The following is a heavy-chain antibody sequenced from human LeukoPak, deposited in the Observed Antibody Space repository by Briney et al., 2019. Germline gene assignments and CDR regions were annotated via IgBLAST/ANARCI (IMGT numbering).Heavy chain of an antibody. CDR3: AKYRTGPPYGLDV. Sequence: GGSLRLSCAASGFTFSSYEMNWVRQAPGKGLEWVSYISSSGSTIYYADSVKGRFTISRDNAKNSLYLQMNRLRAEDTATYYCAKYRTGPPYGLDVWGQGTTVTVSS. J-gene: IGHJ6*02. V-gene: IGHV3-48*03. D-gene: IGHD5-12*01. CDR2: ISSSGSTI. CDR1: GFTFSSYE.